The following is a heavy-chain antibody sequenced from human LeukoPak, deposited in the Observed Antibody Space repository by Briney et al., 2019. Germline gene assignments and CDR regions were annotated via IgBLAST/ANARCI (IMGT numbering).Heavy chain of an antibody. Sequence: GGSLRLSCAASGFTVSSNYMSWVRQAPGKGLEWVSVIYSGGSTYYADSVKGRSTISRDNSKNTLYLQMNSLRAEDTAVYYCARDSSPWYGMDVWGQGTTVTVSS. J-gene: IGHJ6*02. V-gene: IGHV3-66*02. D-gene: IGHD6-19*01. CDR2: IYSGGST. CDR1: GFTVSSNY. CDR3: ARDSSPWYGMDV.